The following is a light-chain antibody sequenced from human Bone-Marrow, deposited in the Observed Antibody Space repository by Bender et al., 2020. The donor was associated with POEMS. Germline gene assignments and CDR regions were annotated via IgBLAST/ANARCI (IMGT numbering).Light chain of an antibody. V-gene: IGLV2-14*03. Sequence: QSALTQPASVSGSPGQSITISCTGTSSDVGGYNYVSWYQHHPGKAPKLMIYDVINRPSGVSDRFSGSKSGNTASLTISGLQAEDEADYYCSSFTRSNTLVFGGGTEVTVL. J-gene: IGLJ3*02. CDR2: DVI. CDR3: SSFTRSNTLV. CDR1: SSDVGGYNY.